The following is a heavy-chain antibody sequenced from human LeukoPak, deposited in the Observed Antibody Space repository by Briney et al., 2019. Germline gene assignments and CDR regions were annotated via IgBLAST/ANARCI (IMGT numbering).Heavy chain of an antibody. Sequence: GGTLRLSCATSGFTFSSYGMGWVRQAPGKGLEWISAISAGGVSTYYADSVRGRFTISKDESKTTLFLQMNSLRAEDTAIYYCAAPPRAGARPPYDYWGHGAQVTVSS. CDR1: GFTFSSYG. V-gene: IGHV3-23*01. J-gene: IGHJ4*01. CDR2: ISAGGVST. D-gene: IGHD6-6*01. CDR3: AAPPRAGARPPYDY.